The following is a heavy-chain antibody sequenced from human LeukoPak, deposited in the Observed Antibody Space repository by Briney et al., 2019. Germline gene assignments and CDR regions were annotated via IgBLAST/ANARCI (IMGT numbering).Heavy chain of an antibody. CDR1: GYSFIKNW. Sequence: GESLKISCKGSGYSFIKNWVGWVRQMPGKGLEWMGIIYPDDSDTRYSPSFRGQVTIPADKSISTAYLQWSSLKASDTAMYYCARQAPLAYFDFWGQGTLVTVSS. CDR2: IYPDDSDT. J-gene: IGHJ4*02. CDR3: ARQAPLAYFDF. V-gene: IGHV5-51*01.